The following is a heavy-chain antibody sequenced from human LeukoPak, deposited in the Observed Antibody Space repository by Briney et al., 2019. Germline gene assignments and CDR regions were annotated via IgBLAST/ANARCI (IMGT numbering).Heavy chain of an antibody. CDR2: ITTYNGNT. CDR3: ARVVDTAMANDY. J-gene: IGHJ4*02. CDR1: GYTFRDFG. D-gene: IGHD5-18*01. V-gene: IGHV1-18*01. Sequence: GASVKVSCKAFGYTFRDFGISWVRQAPGQGLEWMGWITTYNGNTNYIQKLQGRVTMTTDTSTSTAYMELRSLRSDDTAVYYCARVVDTAMANDYWGQGTLVTVSS.